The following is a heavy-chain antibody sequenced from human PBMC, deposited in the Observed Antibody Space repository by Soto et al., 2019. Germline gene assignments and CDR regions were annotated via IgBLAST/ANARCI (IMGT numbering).Heavy chain of an antibody. CDR2: IKQDGSEK. D-gene: IGHD6-19*01. CDR3: AKDLQFSGLLSAQTFDY. V-gene: IGHV3-7*05. CDR1: GFTFSSYW. J-gene: IGHJ4*02. Sequence: PGGSLRLSCAASGFTFSSYWMSWVRQAPGKGLEWVANIKQDGSEKYYVDSVKGRFTISRDNAKNLLYLQMNSLRAEDTAVYYCAKDLQFSGLLSAQTFDYWGQGTQVTVSS.